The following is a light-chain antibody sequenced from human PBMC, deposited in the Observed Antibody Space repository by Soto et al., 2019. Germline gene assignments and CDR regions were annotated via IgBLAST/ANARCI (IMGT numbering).Light chain of an antibody. CDR1: SSNIGSNY. V-gene: IGLV1-47*01. CDR3: AAWGDSLSVYYV. CDR2: RNN. Sequence: QSVLTQPPSASGTPGQRVTISCSGSSSNIGSNYVYWYQQLPGTAPKLLIYRNNQRPSGVPDRFSGSKSGTSASLAISGLRSEDEADYYCAAWGDSLSVYYVFGTGTKVTVL. J-gene: IGLJ1*01.